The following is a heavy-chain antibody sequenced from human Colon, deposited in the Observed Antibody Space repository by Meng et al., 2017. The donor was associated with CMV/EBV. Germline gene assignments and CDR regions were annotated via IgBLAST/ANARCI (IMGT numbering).Heavy chain of an antibody. V-gene: IGHV3-7*01. CDR2: INQDGSEK. CDR3: ARAMYYYDNSGFGH. CDR1: GFSFSRYS. Sequence: GGSLRLSCAASGFSFSRYSMRWARQAPGKGLEWVANINQDGSEKYYLDSVKGRFTISRDNAKNSLYLQMNSLRAEDTAVYYCARAMYYYDNSGFGHWGQGTLVTVSS. D-gene: IGHD3-22*01. J-gene: IGHJ4*02.